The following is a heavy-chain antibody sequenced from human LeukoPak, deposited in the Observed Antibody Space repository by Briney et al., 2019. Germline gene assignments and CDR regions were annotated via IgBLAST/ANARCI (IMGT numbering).Heavy chain of an antibody. CDR3: AKSRYGSGSLFDY. V-gene: IGHV3-9*01. D-gene: IGHD3-10*01. J-gene: IGHJ4*02. Sequence: GGSLRLSCAASGFTFDDYAMHWVRQAPGKGLERVSGISWNSGSIGYADSVKGRFTISRDNAKNSLYLQMNSLRAEDTALYYCAKSRYGSGSLFDYWGQGTLVTVSS. CDR2: ISWNSGSI. CDR1: GFTFDDYA.